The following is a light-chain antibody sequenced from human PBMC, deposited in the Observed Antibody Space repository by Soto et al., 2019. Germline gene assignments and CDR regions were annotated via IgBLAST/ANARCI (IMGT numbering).Light chain of an antibody. CDR2: AAS. J-gene: IGKJ1*01. CDR3: QKYNSGPWT. V-gene: IGKV1-27*01. Sequence: DIQMTQSPSSLSASVGDRVTITCRASQGISYYLAWHQQKPGKVPKLLIYAASTLQSGVPSRFSGSGYGTDFTLTISSLQPEDVATYYCQKYNSGPWTFGQGTKVEIK. CDR1: QGISYY.